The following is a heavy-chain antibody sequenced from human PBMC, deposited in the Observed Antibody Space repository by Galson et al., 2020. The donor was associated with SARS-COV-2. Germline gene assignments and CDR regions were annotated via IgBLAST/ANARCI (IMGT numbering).Heavy chain of an antibody. D-gene: IGHD2-21*02. J-gene: IGHJ4*02. Sequence: ASVKVSCKTSGYTFTSYHLHWVRQPPGQGLECVGIINPRDDITTYAQKFQDRVTVTRDTSTSTVSMELSSLRREDTAVYFCARGWGDIISSGCDDWVRGTLFTVAS. CDR3: ARGWGDIISSGCDD. CDR1: GYTFTSYH. V-gene: IGHV1-46*01. CDR2: INPRDDIT.